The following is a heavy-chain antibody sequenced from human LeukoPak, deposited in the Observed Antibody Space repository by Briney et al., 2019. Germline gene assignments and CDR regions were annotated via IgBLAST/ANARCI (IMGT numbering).Heavy chain of an antibody. CDR1: GYSFTSYW. CDR2: IYPGDSDT. CDR3: ARLYCGGDCIPFDY. Sequence: GESLKISCKGSGYSFTSYWSGWVRQMPGEGLEWMGIIYPGDSDTRYSPSFQGQVTISADQSITTAYLQWSSLKASDTPMYYCARLYCGGDCIPFDYWGQGTLVSVSS. D-gene: IGHD2-21*02. V-gene: IGHV5-51*01. J-gene: IGHJ4*02.